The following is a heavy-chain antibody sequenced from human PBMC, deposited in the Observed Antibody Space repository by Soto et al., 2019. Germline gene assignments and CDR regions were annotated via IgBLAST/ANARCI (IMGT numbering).Heavy chain of an antibody. Sequence: PGGSLRLSCAASGFTFSNYAMSWVRQSPGKGLEWVSGISYSGGSTYYADSVKGRLTISRDNSKNTLHLQMNSLRAEDTAVYYCAKGRQWLADAFDIWGQGTMVTVSS. J-gene: IGHJ3*02. V-gene: IGHV3-23*01. CDR1: GFTFSNYA. CDR3: AKGRQWLADAFDI. CDR2: ISYSGGST. D-gene: IGHD6-19*01.